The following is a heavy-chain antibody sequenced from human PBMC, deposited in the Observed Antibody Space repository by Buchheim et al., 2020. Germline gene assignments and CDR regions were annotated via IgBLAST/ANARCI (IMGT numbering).Heavy chain of an antibody. J-gene: IGHJ4*02. D-gene: IGHD2-15*01. Sequence: QVQLVESGGGVVQPGRSLRLSCAASGFTFSRYHMHWVRQAPGKGLEWLAVISYDGSHKYYADSVKVRFTISSDHSKTTLYLQMNSLRAEDTAVYYCAKDRSYCSGGSCPNYFDYWGQGTL. CDR3: AKDRSYCSGGSCPNYFDY. CDR1: GFTFSRYH. V-gene: IGHV3-30*18. CDR2: ISYDGSHK.